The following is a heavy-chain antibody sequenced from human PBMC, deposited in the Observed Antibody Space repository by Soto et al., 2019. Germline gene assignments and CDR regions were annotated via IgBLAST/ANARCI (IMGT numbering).Heavy chain of an antibody. V-gene: IGHV3-11*06. D-gene: IGHD3-22*01. CDR2: ISSSAYT. J-gene: IGHJ4*02. Sequence: KTGGSLRLSCAASGFPFSDYYMSWIRQAPGEGLEWISYISSSAYTIYADSVKGRFTISRDNAKNSLFLQMTSLRVEDTAVYYCARNFDSGGYYSDYWGQGTLVTVSS. CDR1: GFPFSDYY. CDR3: ARNFDSGGYYSDY.